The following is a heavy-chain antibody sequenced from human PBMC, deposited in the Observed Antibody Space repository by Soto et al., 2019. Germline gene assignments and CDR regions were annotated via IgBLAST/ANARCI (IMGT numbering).Heavy chain of an antibody. CDR1: GFTVSSNY. V-gene: IGHV3-53*01. Sequence: GGSLRLSCAASGFTVSSNYMSWVRQAPGKGLEWVSVIYSGGSTYYADSVKGRFTISRDNSKNTLYLQMNSLRAEDTAVYYCASSRRSSSSWDAVFGYYYYGMDVWGQGTTVTVSS. D-gene: IGHD6-6*01. CDR3: ASSRRSSSSWDAVFGYYYYGMDV. CDR2: IYSGGST. J-gene: IGHJ6*02.